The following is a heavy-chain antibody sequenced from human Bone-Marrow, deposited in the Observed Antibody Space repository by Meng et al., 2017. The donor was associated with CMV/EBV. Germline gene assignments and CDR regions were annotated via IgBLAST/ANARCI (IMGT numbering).Heavy chain of an antibody. D-gene: IGHD3-22*01. J-gene: IGHJ4*02. Sequence: ASVKVSCKASGYTFTSYYVHWVRQAPGQGLEWMGIIHSSDGSTSYAPKFQGTITMTRDTSTSTVHMVLSSLRSEDTAVYYCARDYYDSSGSSDYWGQGTLVTVSS. CDR2: IHSSDGST. CDR3: ARDYYDSSGSSDY. V-gene: IGHV1-46*01. CDR1: GYTFTSYY.